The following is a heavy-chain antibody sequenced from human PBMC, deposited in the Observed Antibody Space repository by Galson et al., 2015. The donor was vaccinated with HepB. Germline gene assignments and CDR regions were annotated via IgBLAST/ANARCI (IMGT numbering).Heavy chain of an antibody. D-gene: IGHD6-19*01. CDR3: ARGPGDYDNGWFRTGPFAY. CDR1: GDSVSTNSAA. CDR2: TYYRSNWYT. Sequence: CAISGDSVSTNSAAWNWIRQSPSRGLEWLGRTYYRSNWYTDYALSLKSRITIDPDTSKNQFSLQLNSVTPEDTAVYYCARGPGDYDNGWFRTGPFAYWGQGTLVTVSS. V-gene: IGHV6-1*01. J-gene: IGHJ4*02.